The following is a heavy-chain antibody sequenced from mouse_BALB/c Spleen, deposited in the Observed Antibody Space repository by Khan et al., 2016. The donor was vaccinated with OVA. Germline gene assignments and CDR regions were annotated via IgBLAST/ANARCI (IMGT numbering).Heavy chain of an antibody. CDR1: GFNIKDTY. CDR3: ARDYWDVFAY. Sequence: EVQLQQSGAELVKPGASVKLSCSASGFNIKDTYMHWVKQRPEQGLDWIGRIDPANGNTKYDPKFQGKATLPADTSSNTAYLQVSSLTSEDTAVYYCARDYWDVFAYWGQGTLVTVSA. D-gene: IGHD4-1*01. CDR2: IDPANGNT. J-gene: IGHJ3*01. V-gene: IGHV14-3*02.